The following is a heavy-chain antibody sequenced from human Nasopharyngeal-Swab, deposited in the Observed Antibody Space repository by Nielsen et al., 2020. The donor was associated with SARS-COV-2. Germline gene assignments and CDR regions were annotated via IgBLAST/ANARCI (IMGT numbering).Heavy chain of an antibody. J-gene: IGHJ2*01. D-gene: IGHD6-13*01. V-gene: IGHV3-21*01. Sequence: GGSLRLSCTASEFPFSSYSMDWVRQAPGKGLEWVSSISSSGGYIYYADSVKGRFTVARDNAKNALFLQMDSLRDEDTAVYYCARDASSSWYRLGNWYFDLWGRGTLVTVSS. CDR2: ISSSGGYI. CDR3: ARDASSSWYRLGNWYFDL. CDR1: EFPFSSYS.